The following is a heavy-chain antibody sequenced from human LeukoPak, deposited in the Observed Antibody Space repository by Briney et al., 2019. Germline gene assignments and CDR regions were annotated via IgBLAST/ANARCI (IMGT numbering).Heavy chain of an antibody. CDR2: IIPIFGTA. J-gene: IGHJ5*02. CDR3: ASQLLAAHWFDP. V-gene: IGHV1-69*05. D-gene: IGHD6-13*01. CDR1: GGTFSSYA. Sequence: SVKVSCKASGGTFSSYAISWVRQAPGQGLEWMGRIIPIFGTANYAQKFQGRVTITTDESTSTAYMELSSLRSEYTAVYYCASQLLAAHWFDPWGQGTLVTVSS.